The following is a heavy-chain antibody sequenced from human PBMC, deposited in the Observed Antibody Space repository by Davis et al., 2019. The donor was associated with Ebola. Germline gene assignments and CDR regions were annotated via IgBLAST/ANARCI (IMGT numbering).Heavy chain of an antibody. CDR1: GFTFSSYG. CDR3: ARTEGEAARPDGGMDV. J-gene: IGHJ6*02. CDR2: ISYDGSNK. D-gene: IGHD6-6*01. V-gene: IGHV3-30*03. Sequence: GESLKISCAASGFTFSSYGMHWVRQAPGKGLEWVAVISYDGSNKYYADSVKGRFTISRDNSRTTLYLQMNSLRAEDTAVYYCARTEGEAARPDGGMDVWGQGTTVTVSS.